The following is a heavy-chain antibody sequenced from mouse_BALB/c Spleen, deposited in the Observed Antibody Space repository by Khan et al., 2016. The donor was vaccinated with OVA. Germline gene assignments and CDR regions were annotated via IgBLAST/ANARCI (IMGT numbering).Heavy chain of an antibody. J-gene: IGHJ3*01. CDR2: ISSVAYSI. Sequence: VQLKESGGGLVQPGGSRKLSCAASGFTFIDYGMAWVRQTPGKGPEWIAFISSVAYSIYYADTVTGRFTISRENAKNTLYLEMSSLRSDDTAMYYCVRGGFAYWGQGTLVTVSA. CDR1: GFTFIDYG. CDR3: VRGGFAY. V-gene: IGHV5-15*02.